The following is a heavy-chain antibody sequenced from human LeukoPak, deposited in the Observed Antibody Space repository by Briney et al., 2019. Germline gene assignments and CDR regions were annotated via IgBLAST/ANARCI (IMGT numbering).Heavy chain of an antibody. Sequence: ASVKVSCKVSGYTLTELSMHWVRQAPGQGLEWMGWINPNSGGTNYAQKFQGRVTMTRDTSISTAYMELSRLRSDDTAVYYCARGGGSYPRSPLLTWGQGTMVTVSS. CDR3: ARGGGSYPRSPLLT. J-gene: IGHJ3*01. CDR1: GYTLTELS. CDR2: INPNSGGT. V-gene: IGHV1-2*02. D-gene: IGHD1-26*01.